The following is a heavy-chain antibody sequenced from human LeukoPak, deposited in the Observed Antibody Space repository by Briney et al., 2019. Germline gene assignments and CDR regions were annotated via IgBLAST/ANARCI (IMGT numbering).Heavy chain of an antibody. CDR1: GYTFTSYD. Sequence: ASVKVSCKASGYTFTSYDINWVRQAPGQGLEWMGGIIPIFGTANYAQKFQGRVTITADESTSTAYMELSSLRSEDTAVYYCAHGAAGSSYFDYWGQGTLVTVSS. CDR2: IIPIFGTA. J-gene: IGHJ4*02. V-gene: IGHV1-69*13. D-gene: IGHD6-13*01. CDR3: AHGAAGSSYFDY.